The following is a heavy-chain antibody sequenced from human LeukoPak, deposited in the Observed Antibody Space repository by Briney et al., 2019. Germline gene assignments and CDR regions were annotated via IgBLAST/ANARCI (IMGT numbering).Heavy chain of an antibody. D-gene: IGHD2-15*01. CDR1: GGSISSYY. CDR2: IYTSGST. V-gene: IGHV4-4*07. J-gene: IGHJ3*02. Sequence: SETLSLTCTVSGGSISSYYWGWIRQPAGKGLEWIGRIYTSGSTNYNPSLKSRVTMSVDTSKNQFSLKLSSVTAADTAVYYCARDWYCSGGSCYSGFGAFDIWGQGTMVTVSS. CDR3: ARDWYCSGGSCYSGFGAFDI.